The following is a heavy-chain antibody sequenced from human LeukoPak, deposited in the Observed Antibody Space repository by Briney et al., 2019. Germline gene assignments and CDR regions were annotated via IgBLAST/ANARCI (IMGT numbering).Heavy chain of an antibody. Sequence: GASVKVSCKASGYTLSDHAIHWVRKAPGQGLEWTGVITTSDGTTGFPQKFQGRVTLTTDMSTGTVNMELSSLRSEDTAVYYCARGLRTGTSRAYFDIWGQGTLVTVAS. CDR3: ARGLRTGTSRAYFDI. CDR1: GYTLSDHA. D-gene: IGHD1-7*01. J-gene: IGHJ4*02. V-gene: IGHV1-46*01. CDR2: ITTSDGTT.